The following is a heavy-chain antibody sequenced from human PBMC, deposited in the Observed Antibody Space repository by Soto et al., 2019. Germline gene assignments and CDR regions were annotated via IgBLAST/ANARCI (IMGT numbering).Heavy chain of an antibody. CDR2: ISYDGSNK. Sequence: GGSLRLSCAASGFTFSSYGMHWVRQAPGKGLEWVAVISYDGSNKYYADSVKGRFTISRDNSKNTLYLQMNSLRAEDTAVYYCANDRTGYSGMDVWGQGTTVTVSS. V-gene: IGHV3-30*18. D-gene: IGHD3-9*01. J-gene: IGHJ6*02. CDR1: GFTFSSYG. CDR3: ANDRTGYSGMDV.